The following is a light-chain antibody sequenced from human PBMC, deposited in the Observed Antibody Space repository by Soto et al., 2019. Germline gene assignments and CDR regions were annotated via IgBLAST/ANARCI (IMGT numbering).Light chain of an antibody. CDR1: QGISSW. Sequence: DLQMTQSPSSVSASVGDRVTITCRASQGISSWLAWYQQKPGKAPKLLIYAASSLQSGVPSRFSGSGSGTEFTLTISGLQPDDVATYYCLQYSSHSWTFGQGTKVEI. J-gene: IGKJ1*01. V-gene: IGKV1D-16*01. CDR2: AAS. CDR3: LQYSSHSWT.